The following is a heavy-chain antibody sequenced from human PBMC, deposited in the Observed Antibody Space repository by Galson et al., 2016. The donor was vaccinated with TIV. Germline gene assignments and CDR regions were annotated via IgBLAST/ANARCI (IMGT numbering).Heavy chain of an antibody. CDR3: ARDLLPQYSRSY. CDR1: GFTFSIHS. CDR2: IDSNSRTI. Sequence: YLRLSCAASGFTFSIHSMIWVRQAPGKGLEWMSYIDSNSRTIYYADSVKGRFTISRDNAKNSLYLQMNSLRAEDTAIYFCARDLLPQYSRSYWGKGTLVTVSS. J-gene: IGHJ4*02. V-gene: IGHV3-48*04. D-gene: IGHD1-26*01.